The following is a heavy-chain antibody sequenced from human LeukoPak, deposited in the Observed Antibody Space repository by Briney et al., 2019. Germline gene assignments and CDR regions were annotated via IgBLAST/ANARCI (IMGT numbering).Heavy chain of an antibody. J-gene: IGHJ3*02. CDR1: GYSFTDYY. Sequence: ASVKVSCKASGYSFTDYYMNWVRQAPGQGLEWMGVINPSDGSTTHAQKFQGGVSMTRDTSTSTFYMELSSLRSEDTAMFYCARSHRRGDAFDIWGQGTMVTVSS. V-gene: IGHV1-46*01. CDR3: ARSHRRGDAFDI. CDR2: INPSDGST.